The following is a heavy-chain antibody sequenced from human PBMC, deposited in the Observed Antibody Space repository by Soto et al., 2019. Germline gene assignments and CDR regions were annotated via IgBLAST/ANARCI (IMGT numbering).Heavy chain of an antibody. CDR2: IYHSGST. V-gene: IGHV4-4*02. J-gene: IGHJ4*02. Sequence: SETLSLTCAVSGGSISSSNWWSWVRQPPGKGLEWIGEIYHSGSTNYNPSLKSRVTISVDKSKNQFSLKLSSVTAADTAVYYCASRYYYGSGSYYGPFDYWGQGTLVTVSS. CDR3: ASRYYYGSGSYYGPFDY. D-gene: IGHD3-10*01. CDR1: GGSISSSNW.